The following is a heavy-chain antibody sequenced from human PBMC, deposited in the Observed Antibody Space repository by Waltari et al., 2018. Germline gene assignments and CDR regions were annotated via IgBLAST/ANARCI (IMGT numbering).Heavy chain of an antibody. J-gene: IGHJ5*02. CDR1: GGSISSGSYY. CDR2: IYTSGST. Sequence: QVQLQESGPGLVKPSQTLSLTCTVSGGSISSGSYYWSWIRQPAGKGLEWIGRIYTSGSTDYDPSLKRLVTRPVETSKNQFSLQLSALTAADTAVYYCARERRIAARRGDWFDPWGQGTLVTVSS. V-gene: IGHV4-61*02. CDR3: ARERRIAARRGDWFDP. D-gene: IGHD6-6*01.